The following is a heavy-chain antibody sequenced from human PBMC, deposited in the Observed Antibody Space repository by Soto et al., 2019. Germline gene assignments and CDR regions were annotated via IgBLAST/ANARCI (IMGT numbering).Heavy chain of an antibody. V-gene: IGHV4-59*08. Sequence: SETLSLTCTVSGGSISSYYWSWIWQPPGKGLEWIGYIYYSGSTNYNPSLESRVSVSVDTSKNQFSLKVSGVSAADTAVYYCATSQKGYNWNYFDHWGQGALVTVSS. CDR2: IYYSGST. CDR3: ATSQKGYNWNYFDH. J-gene: IGHJ4*02. D-gene: IGHD1-20*01. CDR1: GGSISSYY.